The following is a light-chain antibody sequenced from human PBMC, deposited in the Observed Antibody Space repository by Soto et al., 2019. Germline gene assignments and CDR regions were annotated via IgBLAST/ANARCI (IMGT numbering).Light chain of an antibody. V-gene: IGKV3-20*01. CDR3: QQYGSSGT. J-gene: IGKJ1*01. Sequence: EIVLTQSPGTLSLSQGERATLSCRASQSVSNHYLAWYQQKPGQAPRLLIYGASNRATGIPDRFSGSGSGTDFTLTISRLEPEDLAVYYCQQYGSSGTFGQGTKVESK. CDR1: QSVSNHY. CDR2: GAS.